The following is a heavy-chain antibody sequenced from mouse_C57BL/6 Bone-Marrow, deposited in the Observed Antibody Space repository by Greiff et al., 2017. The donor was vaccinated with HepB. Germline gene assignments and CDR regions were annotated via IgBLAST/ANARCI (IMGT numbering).Heavy chain of an antibody. CDR2: ISYDGSN. Sequence: EVKLVESGPGLVKPSQSLSLTCSVTGYSITSGYYWHWIRQFPGNKLEWMGYISYDGSNNYNPSLKNRISITRDTSKNQFFLKLNSVTTEDTATYYSANLNYYGSSYWYFDVWGTGTTVTVSS. J-gene: IGHJ1*03. CDR1: GYSITSGYY. CDR3: ANLNYYGSSYWYFDV. V-gene: IGHV3-6*01. D-gene: IGHD1-1*01.